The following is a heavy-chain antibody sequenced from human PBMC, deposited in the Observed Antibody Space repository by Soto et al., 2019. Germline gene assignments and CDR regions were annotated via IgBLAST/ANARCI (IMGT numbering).Heavy chain of an antibody. D-gene: IGHD3-3*01. V-gene: IGHV4-39*01. Sequence: PSETLSLTCTVSGGCISSSSYYWGWIRQPPGKGLEWIGSIYYSGSTYYNPSLKSRVTISVDTSKNQFSLKLSSVTAADTAVYYCARHDLNYDFWSGYSILNWXDPWGQGTLVTVSS. CDR3: ARHDLNYDFWSGYSILNWXDP. CDR1: GGCISSSSYY. CDR2: IYYSGST. J-gene: IGHJ5*02.